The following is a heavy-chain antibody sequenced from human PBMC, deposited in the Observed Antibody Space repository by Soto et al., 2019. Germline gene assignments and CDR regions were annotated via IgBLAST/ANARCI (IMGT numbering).Heavy chain of an antibody. CDR1: GFTFSSYA. J-gene: IGHJ4*02. CDR2: ISYDGSNK. CDR3: ARESQQQTDIPFWYFDY. D-gene: IGHD6-13*01. V-gene: IGHV3-30-3*01. Sequence: QVQLVESVGGVVQPGRSLRLSCAASGFTFSSYAMHWVRQAPGKGMERVARISYDGSNKYYADSVKGRFTISRDNSTNTLYLQRNSRRHDDTAVYSCARESQQQTDIPFWYFDYCGQGTLVIVSS.